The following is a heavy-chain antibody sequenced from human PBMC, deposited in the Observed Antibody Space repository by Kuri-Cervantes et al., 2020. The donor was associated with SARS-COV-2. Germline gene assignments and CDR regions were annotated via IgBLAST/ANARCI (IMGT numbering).Heavy chain of an antibody. CDR3: ARDSGDWNPDGFDI. V-gene: IGHV1-8*01. J-gene: IGHJ3*02. D-gene: IGHD1-1*01. CDR1: GGTFSSYA. Sequence: ASVKVSCKASGGTFSSYAISWVRQAPGQGLEWMGWINPDTGNAGYAQKFQGRVTVTRDTSTSTAFMELSSLRSDDTAVYYCARDSGDWNPDGFDIWGQGTMVTVSS. CDR2: INPDTGNA.